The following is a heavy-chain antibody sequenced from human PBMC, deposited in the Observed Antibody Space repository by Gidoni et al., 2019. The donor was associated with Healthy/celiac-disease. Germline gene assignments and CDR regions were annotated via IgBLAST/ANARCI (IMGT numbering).Heavy chain of an antibody. Sequence: EVQLVESGGGLVQPGRSLRLSCAASGFTFDDYAMHWVRQAPGKGLEWVSGIMWNSGIIGYADSVKGRFTISRDNAKNSLYLQMNSLRAEDTALYYCAKDSLWVFYYGMDVWGQGTTVTVSS. CDR1: GFTFDDYA. CDR3: AKDSLWVFYYGMDV. CDR2: IMWNSGII. J-gene: IGHJ6*02. D-gene: IGHD2-21*01. V-gene: IGHV3-9*01.